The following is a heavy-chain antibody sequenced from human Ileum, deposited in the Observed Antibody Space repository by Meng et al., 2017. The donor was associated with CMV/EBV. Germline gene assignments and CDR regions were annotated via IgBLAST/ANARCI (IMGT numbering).Heavy chain of an antibody. J-gene: IGHJ4*02. D-gene: IGHD4-23*01. CDR3: AKGSDFGGNNFDY. V-gene: IGHV1-46*04. Sequence: CKASGYTFTSYYIRWVRQAPGQGLEWMGMINPSGGGTTYAQRLQGRVTLTRDTSTSILHMELNSLRSDDTAVYYCAKGSDFGGNNFDYWGQGTLVTVSS. CDR2: INPSGGGT. CDR1: GYTFTSYY.